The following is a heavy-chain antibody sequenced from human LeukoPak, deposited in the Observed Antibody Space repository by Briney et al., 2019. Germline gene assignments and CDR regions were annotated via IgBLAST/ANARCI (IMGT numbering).Heavy chain of an antibody. CDR1: GGSISSYY. CDR3: ARLGYDFWSGYIDYYYGMDV. CDR2: IYYSGST. D-gene: IGHD3-3*01. V-gene: IGHV4-59*08. J-gene: IGHJ6*02. Sequence: SETLSLTCTVSGGSISSYYWSWIRQPPGKGLEWIGYIYYSGSTNYNPSLKGRVTISVDTSKNQFSLKLSSVTAADTAVYYCARLGYDFWSGYIDYYYGMDVWGQGTTVTVSS.